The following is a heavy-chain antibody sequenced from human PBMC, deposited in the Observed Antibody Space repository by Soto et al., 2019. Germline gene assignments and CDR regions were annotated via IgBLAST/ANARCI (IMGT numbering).Heavy chain of an antibody. CDR2: IYSGGST. Sequence: GGSLRLSCAASGFTVSSNYMSWVRQAPGKGLEWVSVIYSGGSTYYADSVKGRFTISRDNSKNTLYLQMNSLRAEDTAVYYCARGGYYYGSGSPTGYWGQGTLVTVSS. J-gene: IGHJ4*02. V-gene: IGHV3-66*01. CDR3: ARGGYYYGSGSPTGY. CDR1: GFTVSSNY. D-gene: IGHD3-10*01.